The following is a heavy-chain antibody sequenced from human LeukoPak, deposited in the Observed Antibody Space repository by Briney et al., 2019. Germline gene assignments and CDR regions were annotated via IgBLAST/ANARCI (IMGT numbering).Heavy chain of an antibody. D-gene: IGHD2-15*01. Sequence: PSETLSLTGTVSGGSISSYYWRWLRQPPGKGLEWVGEINHSGSTNYNPSLKSRVTISVDTSKHQFSLKLSSLTAADTAVYYCARVGGEENAFDIWGQGTMVTVSS. CDR2: INHSGST. J-gene: IGHJ3*02. CDR1: GGSISSYY. CDR3: ARVGGEENAFDI. V-gene: IGHV4-34*01.